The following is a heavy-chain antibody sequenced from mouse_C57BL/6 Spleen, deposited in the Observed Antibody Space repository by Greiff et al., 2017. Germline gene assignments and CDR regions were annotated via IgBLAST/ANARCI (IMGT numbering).Heavy chain of an antibody. Sequence: EVQLQQSGPELVKPGASVKISCKASGYTFTDYYMNWVKQSHGKSLEWIGDINPNNGGTSYNQKFKGKATLTVDKSSSTAYMELRSLTSEDSAVYYCAIPLYYYGSSWFAYWGQGTLVTVSA. CDR2: INPNNGGT. CDR3: AIPLYYYGSSWFAY. J-gene: IGHJ3*01. CDR1: GYTFTDYY. V-gene: IGHV1-26*01. D-gene: IGHD1-1*01.